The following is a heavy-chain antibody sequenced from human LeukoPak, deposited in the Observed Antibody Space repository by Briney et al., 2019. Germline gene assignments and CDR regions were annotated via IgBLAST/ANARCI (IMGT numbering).Heavy chain of an antibody. V-gene: IGHV1-2*04. J-gene: IGHJ4*02. D-gene: IGHD6-19*01. CDR1: GYTFTGYY. CDR2: INPNSGGT. Sequence: ASVKVSCKASGYTFTGYYMHWVRQAPGQGLEWMGWINPNSGGTNYAQKFQGWVTMTRDTSISTAYMELSRLRSDDTAVYYCARDRGVAVDYFDYWAREPWSPSPQ. CDR3: ARDRGVAVDYFDY.